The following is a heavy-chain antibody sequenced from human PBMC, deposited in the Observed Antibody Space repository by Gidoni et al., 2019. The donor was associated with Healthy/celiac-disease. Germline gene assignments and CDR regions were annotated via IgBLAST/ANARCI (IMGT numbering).Heavy chain of an antibody. D-gene: IGHD4-17*01. Sequence: EVQLGESGGGLVQPGRSLRRSCESSGGNCDDYAMHWGRQAPGKGLECGLGIRSNSGSIGYADSVQGRFTISRDNAKNSLYLQMNSLRAEDTALYYCAKDAYGDYEGDAFDIWGQGTMVTVSS. V-gene: IGHV3-9*01. CDR2: IRSNSGSI. J-gene: IGHJ3*02. CDR3: AKDAYGDYEGDAFDI. CDR1: GGNCDDYA.